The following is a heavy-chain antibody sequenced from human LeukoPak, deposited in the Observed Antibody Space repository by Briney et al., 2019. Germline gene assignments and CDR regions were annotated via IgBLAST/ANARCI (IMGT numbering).Heavy chain of an antibody. Sequence: GGSLRLSCAASGFTFSNFATTWVRQAPGKGPEWVSYISSTSRTIFYADSVKGRFTISRDNAKNSLYLHMNSLRDEDTAVYYCARFRKYSSSYFDYWGQGTLVTVSS. CDR1: GFTFSNFA. J-gene: IGHJ4*02. CDR3: ARFRKYSSSYFDY. CDR2: ISSTSRTI. D-gene: IGHD6-6*01. V-gene: IGHV3-48*02.